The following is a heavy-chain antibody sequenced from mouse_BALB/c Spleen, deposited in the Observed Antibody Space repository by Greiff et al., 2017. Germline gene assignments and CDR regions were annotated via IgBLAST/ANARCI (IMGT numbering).Heavy chain of an antibody. J-gene: IGHJ4*01. CDR1: GFTFSSYT. CDR3: ARHGHAMDY. V-gene: IGHV5-12-2*01. Sequence: EVQLVESGGGLVQPGGSLKLSCAASGFTFSSYTMSWVRQTPEKRLEWVAYISNGGGSTYYPDTVKGRFTISRDNAKNTLYLQMSSLKSEDTAMYYCARHGHAMDYWGQGTSVTVSS. CDR2: ISNGGGST.